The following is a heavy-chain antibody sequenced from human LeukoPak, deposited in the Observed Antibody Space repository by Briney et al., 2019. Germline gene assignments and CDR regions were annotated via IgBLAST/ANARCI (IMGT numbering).Heavy chain of an antibody. CDR2: ISDSGSNT. CDR3: AKEPRPNIAGATTFDP. J-gene: IGHJ5*02. CDR1: GFTFSSYA. V-gene: IGHV3-23*01. Sequence: GGSLRLSCAASGFTFSSYAMSWVRQAPGKGLEWVSAISDSGSNTYYADSVKGRFTISRDNSKNTLYLQMNSLRAEDTAVYYCAKEPRPNIAGATTFDPWGQGTLVSVSS. D-gene: IGHD1-26*01.